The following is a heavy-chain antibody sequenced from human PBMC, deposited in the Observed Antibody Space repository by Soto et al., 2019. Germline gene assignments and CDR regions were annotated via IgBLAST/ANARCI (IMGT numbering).Heavy chain of an antibody. CDR3: ARFLAPGYDYVWGSYPTDDY. CDR1: GFTFSSYS. Sequence: GGSLRLSCAASGFTFSSYSMNWVRQAPGKGLEWVSYISSSSSTIYYADSGKGRFTISRDNAKNSLYLQMNSLRDEDTAVYYCARFLAPGYDYVWGSYPTDDYWGQGTLVTVSS. J-gene: IGHJ4*02. V-gene: IGHV3-48*02. CDR2: ISSSSSTI. D-gene: IGHD3-16*02.